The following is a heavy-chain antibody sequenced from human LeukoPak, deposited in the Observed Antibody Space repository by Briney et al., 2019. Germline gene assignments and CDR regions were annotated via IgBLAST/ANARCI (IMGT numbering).Heavy chain of an antibody. CDR2: IKEDGSEK. CDR3: ASLGGTVTIVEYFFDY. V-gene: IGHV3-7*01. Sequence: QSGGSLRLSCAASGFTFGNYWMTWVRQAPGKGLEWVASIKEDGSEKYYVDSVKGRFTISRDNAKNSLYLQMNSLRAEDTAVYYCASLGGTVTIVEYFFDYWGQGTLVTVSS. J-gene: IGHJ4*02. D-gene: IGHD4-17*01. CDR1: GFTFGNYW.